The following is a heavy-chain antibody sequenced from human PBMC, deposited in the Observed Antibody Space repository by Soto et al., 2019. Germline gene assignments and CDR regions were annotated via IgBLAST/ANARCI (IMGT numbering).Heavy chain of an antibody. CDR3: AKDKYTDSVRKVWFFDF. D-gene: IGHD1-1*01. CDR1: GFTFSKYA. CDR2: ISSNGVTT. V-gene: IGHV3-23*01. J-gene: IGHJ2*01. Sequence: EVQLLESGGGLVKPGGSLRLSCAASGFTFSKYAMTWVRQAPGRGLEWVSSISSNGVTTDYADSVKGRFTIARDNSRKTLSLQMDSLSADDAALYYCAKDKYTDSVRKVWFFDFWGRGTLVTVSS.